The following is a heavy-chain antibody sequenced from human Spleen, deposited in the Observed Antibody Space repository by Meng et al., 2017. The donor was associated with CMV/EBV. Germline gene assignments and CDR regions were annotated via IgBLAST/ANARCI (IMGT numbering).Heavy chain of an antibody. Sequence: GGSLRLSCAASGFTFSSYAMHWVRQAPGKGLEWVAVISYDGSNKYYADSVKGRFTISRDNSKNTLYLQMNSLRAEDTAVYYCAKDPEPAALYYYYYGMDVWGQGTTVTVSS. J-gene: IGHJ6*02. D-gene: IGHD2-2*01. CDR2: ISYDGSNK. V-gene: IGHV3-30*04. CDR1: GFTFSSYA. CDR3: AKDPEPAALYYYYYGMDV.